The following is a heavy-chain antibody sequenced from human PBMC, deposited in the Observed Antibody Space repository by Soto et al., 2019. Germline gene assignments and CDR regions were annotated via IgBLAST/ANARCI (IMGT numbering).Heavy chain of an antibody. V-gene: IGHV4-4*07. CDR2: IYTSGST. D-gene: IGHD1-1*01. CDR3: ARSPTRFTNEADFDL. CDR1: CGSISSYC. J-gene: IGHJ3*01. Sequence: SETVSLTCTVSCGSISSYCWSWIRQPSWKGLEWVGRIYTSGSTTYNPSLKSRVTMSVDTSKNQFSLKLSSVTAAHTAVYYCARSPTRFTNEADFDLWGQGTRVTVSS.